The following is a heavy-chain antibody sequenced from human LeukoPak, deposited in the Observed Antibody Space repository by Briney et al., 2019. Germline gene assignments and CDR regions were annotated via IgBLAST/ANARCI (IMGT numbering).Heavy chain of an antibody. CDR3: AKGYCSSTSCSIGA. D-gene: IGHD2-2*01. V-gene: IGHV3-9*03. CDR1: GFTFNDYA. J-gene: IGHJ5*02. CDR2: ISWNSGSI. Sequence: GGSLRFSCAASGFTFNDYAMHWVQQAPGKVLEWGSGISWNSGSIGYADSVKGRFTISRDNAKNSLYLQMNSLRAEDMALYYCAKGYCSSTSCSIGAWGQGTLVTVSS.